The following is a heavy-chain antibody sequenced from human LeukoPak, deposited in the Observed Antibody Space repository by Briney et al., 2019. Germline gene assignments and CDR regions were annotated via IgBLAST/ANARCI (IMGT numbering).Heavy chain of an antibody. CDR1: GGSISSYY. CDR3: ARDQALATITWYYYMDV. J-gene: IGHJ6*03. CDR2: IYTSGST. D-gene: IGHD5-24*01. V-gene: IGHV4-4*07. Sequence: SETLSLTCTVSGGSISSYYWSWIRQPAGKGLEWIGRIYTSGSTNYNPSLKRRVTMSVDTSKNQFSLKLSSVTAADTAVYYCARDQALATITWYYYMDVWGKGTTVTVSS.